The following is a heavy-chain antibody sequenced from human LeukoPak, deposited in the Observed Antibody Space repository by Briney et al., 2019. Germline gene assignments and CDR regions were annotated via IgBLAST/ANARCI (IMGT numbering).Heavy chain of an antibody. CDR1: GFTFSSYA. D-gene: IGHD3-22*01. J-gene: IGHJ3*02. Sequence: GGSLRLSCAASGFTFSSYAMSWVRQAPGKGLEWVSAISGSGGSTYYADSVKGRFTISRDNSKNTLYLQMNSLRAGDTAVYYCAKALDSSGYYSHDAFDIWGQGTMVTVSS. CDR3: AKALDSSGYYSHDAFDI. V-gene: IGHV3-23*01. CDR2: ISGSGGST.